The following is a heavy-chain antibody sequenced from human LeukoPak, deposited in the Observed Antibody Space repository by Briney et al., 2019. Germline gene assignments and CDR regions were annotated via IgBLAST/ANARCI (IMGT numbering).Heavy chain of an antibody. V-gene: IGHV1-69*05. CDR1: GGTFSSYA. D-gene: IGHD1-26*01. CDR2: IIPIFGTA. CDR3: ARGNGSYSLSYFDY. J-gene: IGHJ4*02. Sequence: ASVKVSCKASGGTFSSYAISWVRQAPGQGHEWMGGIIPIFGTANYAQKFQGRVTITTDESTSKAYMELSSLRSEDTAVYYCARGNGSYSLSYFDYWGQGTLVTVSS.